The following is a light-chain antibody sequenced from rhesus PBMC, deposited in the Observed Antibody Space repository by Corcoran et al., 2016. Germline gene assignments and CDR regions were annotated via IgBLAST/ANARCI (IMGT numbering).Light chain of an antibody. J-gene: IGKJ3*01. CDR3: QQPNSYPPT. Sequence: DIQMTQSPSSLSASVGDTVTITCRASQGISNYLAWYQQKPGKAPQPLIYYATSLESGVTSRFSGSGSGTDFPLTINSLQPEDFATYYCQQPNSYPPTFGPGTKLDIE. CDR1: QGISNY. CDR2: YAT. V-gene: IGKV1S16*01.